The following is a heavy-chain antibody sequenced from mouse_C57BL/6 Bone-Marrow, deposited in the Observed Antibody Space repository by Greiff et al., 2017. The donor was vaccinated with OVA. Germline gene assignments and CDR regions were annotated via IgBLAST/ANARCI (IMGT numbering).Heavy chain of an antibody. Sequence: QVQLQQSGAELVKPGASVKLSCKASGYTFTEYTIHWVKQRSGQGLEWIGWFYPGSGSIKYNGKFKDKATLTADKSSSTVYMELRRLTSEDSAAEYCARHEDGERVFDYWGQGTTLTVSS. J-gene: IGHJ2*01. CDR1: GYTFTEYT. CDR2: FYPGSGSI. CDR3: ARHEDGERVFDY. V-gene: IGHV1-62-2*01.